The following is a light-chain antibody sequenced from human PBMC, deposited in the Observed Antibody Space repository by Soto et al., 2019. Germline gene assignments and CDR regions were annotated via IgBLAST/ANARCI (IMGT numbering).Light chain of an antibody. CDR2: AAS. CDR3: QQSYSTLLP. CDR1: QSISSY. Sequence: DIQMTQSPSSLSASVGDRFTITCRASQSISSYLNWYQQKPGKAPKLLIYAASSLQSGVPSRFSGSGSGTDLTLTISSLQPEDFATYYCQQSYSTLLPFGGGTKVDI. V-gene: IGKV1-39*01. J-gene: IGKJ4*01.